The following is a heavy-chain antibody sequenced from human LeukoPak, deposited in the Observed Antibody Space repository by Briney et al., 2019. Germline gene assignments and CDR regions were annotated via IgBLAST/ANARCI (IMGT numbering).Heavy chain of an antibody. CDR3: ARQGIDSSPHKFDY. J-gene: IGHJ4*02. D-gene: IGHD3-22*01. CDR2: IIPIFGTA. CDR1: GGTFISYA. Sequence: GASVKVSCKASGGTFISYAMSWVRQAPGQGREWMGGIIPIFGTANYAQKFQRRVTVTADESTSTAYMELSSLRSEDTAVYYCARQGIDSSPHKFDYWGQGTLVTVSS. V-gene: IGHV1-69*13.